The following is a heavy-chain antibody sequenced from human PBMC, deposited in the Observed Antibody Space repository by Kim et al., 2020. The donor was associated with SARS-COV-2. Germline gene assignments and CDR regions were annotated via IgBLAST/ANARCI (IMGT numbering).Heavy chain of an antibody. J-gene: IGHJ5*02. D-gene: IGHD1-26*01. CDR2: ITNSGDST. CDR1: GFTFSDSA. V-gene: IGHV3-23*01. Sequence: GGSLRLSCAASGFTFSDSAMSWVRQAPGKGLQWVSSITNSGDSTFYADSVKGRFTISRDNSKNTLYLQINSLRAEGTGMFYCAKHGPGGWLDPWGQGTLVTVSS. CDR3: AKHGPGGWLDP.